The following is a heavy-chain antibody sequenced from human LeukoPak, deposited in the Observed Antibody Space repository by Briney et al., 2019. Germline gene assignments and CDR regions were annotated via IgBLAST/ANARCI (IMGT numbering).Heavy chain of an antibody. CDR3: ARLRQYSSGWGVYYYYYMDV. Sequence: KASETLSLTCAVYGGSFSGYYWSWIRQPPGKGLEWIGEINHSGSTNYNPSLKSRVTISVDTSKNQFSLKLSSVTAADTAVYYCARLRQYSSGWGVYYYYYMDVWGKGTTVTISS. J-gene: IGHJ6*03. D-gene: IGHD6-19*01. CDR1: GGSFSGYY. V-gene: IGHV4-34*01. CDR2: INHSGST.